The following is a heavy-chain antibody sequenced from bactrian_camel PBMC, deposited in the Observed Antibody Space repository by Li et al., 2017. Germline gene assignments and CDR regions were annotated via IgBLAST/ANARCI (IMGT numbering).Heavy chain of an antibody. Sequence: VQLVESGGGLVQPGGSLRLSCAASGFTFSSYDIDWVRQAPGKGLEWISRIIRDGHIGYEDSVKGRFTVSRDNAKNTVYLQMSSLEPEDTAVYYCARDIFDGSNYWGKGTQVTVS. CDR1: GFTFSSYD. J-gene: IGHJ4*01. CDR2: IIRDGHI. V-gene: IGHV3S10*01. CDR3: ARDIFDGSNY.